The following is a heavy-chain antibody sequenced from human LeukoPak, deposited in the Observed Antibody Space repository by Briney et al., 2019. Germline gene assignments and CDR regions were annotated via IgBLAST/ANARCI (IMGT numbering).Heavy chain of an antibody. CDR3: AKYERRGFDP. J-gene: IGHJ5*02. V-gene: IGHV1-18*01. CDR2: ISTYKGNT. D-gene: IGHD2-8*01. CDR1: GYTFNRYG. Sequence: ASVKVSCKASGYTFNRYGISWVRQAPGQGLEWMGWISTYKGNTNYAQKLQGRVTITRDASLRTVYMELTNLTPDDTAVYYCAKYERRGFDPWGQGTLVTVSS.